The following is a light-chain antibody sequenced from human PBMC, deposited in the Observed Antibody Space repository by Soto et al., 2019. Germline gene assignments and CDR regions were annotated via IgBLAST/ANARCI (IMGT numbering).Light chain of an antibody. J-gene: IGKJ5*01. CDR2: GAS. Sequence: EIVLTQSPGTLSVSPGERVTLACRASQSVSSRLFAWYQQKPGQTPRLLIYGASHRATGIPDRFSGSGSGIGYTLTINRVEPEDTAVYYCQQYESSPLTFGQGTRLQIK. V-gene: IGKV3-20*01. CDR3: QQYESSPLT. CDR1: QSVSSRL.